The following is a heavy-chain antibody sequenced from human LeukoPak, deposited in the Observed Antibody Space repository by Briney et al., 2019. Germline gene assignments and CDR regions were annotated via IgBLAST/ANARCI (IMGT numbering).Heavy chain of an antibody. V-gene: IGHV3-48*03. CDR3: ASNLDYGDSDYWYLDL. CDR2: ISSSGSSI. J-gene: IGHJ2*01. D-gene: IGHD4-17*01. CDR1: GHIFSRYE. Sequence: GGSLRLSCAASGHIFSRYEMNWVRQAPGKGLEWVSYISSSGSSIYYADSVKGRFTISRDNAKNLLFLQMNSLRAEDTAVYYCASNLDYGDSDYWYLDLWGRGTLVTVSS.